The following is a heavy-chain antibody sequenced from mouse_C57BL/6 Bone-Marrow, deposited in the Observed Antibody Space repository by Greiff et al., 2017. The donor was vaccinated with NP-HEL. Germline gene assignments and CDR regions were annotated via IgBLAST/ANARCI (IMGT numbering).Heavy chain of an antibody. CDR1: GYTFTSYW. CDR3: ARSFYYYGSSYVPLYAMDY. CDR2: IHPNSGST. D-gene: IGHD1-1*01. J-gene: IGHJ4*01. V-gene: IGHV1-64*01. Sequence: QVQLQQPGAELVKPGASVKLSCKASGYTFTSYWMHWVKQRPGQGLEWIGMIHPNSGSTNYNEKFKSKATLTVDKSSSTAYMQLSSLTSEDSAVYYCARSFYYYGSSYVPLYAMDYWGQGTSVTVSS.